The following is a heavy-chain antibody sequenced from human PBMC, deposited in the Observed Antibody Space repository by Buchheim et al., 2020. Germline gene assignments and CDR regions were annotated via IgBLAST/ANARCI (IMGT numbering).Heavy chain of an antibody. J-gene: IGHJ3*02. D-gene: IGHD3-22*01. CDR2: IYYSGST. CDR3: ARPVDSSGPDALGPNDAFDI. V-gene: IGHV4-39*01. Sequence: QLQLQESGPGLVKPSETLSLTCTVSGGSISSSSYYWGWIRQPPGKGLEWIGSIYYSGSTYYNPSLKSRVTISVDTFKNQFYLKLSSVTAADTAVYYCARPVDSSGPDALGPNDAFDIWGQGT. CDR1: GGSISSSSYY.